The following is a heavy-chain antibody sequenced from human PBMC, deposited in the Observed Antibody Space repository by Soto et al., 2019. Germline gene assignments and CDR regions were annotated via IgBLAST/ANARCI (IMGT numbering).Heavy chain of an antibody. D-gene: IGHD3-9*01. CDR3: ARQRNYDILTGYRPYCYYYGMDV. CDR1: GYSFASYW. CDR2: IYPGDSDT. V-gene: IGHV5-51*01. J-gene: IGHJ6*02. Sequence: GESLKISCKGSGYSFASYWIGWVRQMPGKSLEWMGIIYPGDSDTSYSPSFQGQVAISVDKSITTAYLQWSSLKASDTAMYYCARQRNYDILTGYRPYCYYYGMDVWGQGTTVTVSS.